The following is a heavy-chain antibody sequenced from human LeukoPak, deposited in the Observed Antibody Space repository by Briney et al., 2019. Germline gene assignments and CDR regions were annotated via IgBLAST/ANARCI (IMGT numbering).Heavy chain of an antibody. Sequence: SVKVSCKASGGTFSSYAISWVRQAPGQGLEWMGRIIPIFGTANCAQKFQGRVTITTDESTSTAYMELSSLRSEDTAVYYCARLTEGSLLPEDYWGQGTLVTVSS. CDR3: ARLTEGSLLPEDY. CDR2: IIPIFGTA. V-gene: IGHV1-69*05. D-gene: IGHD1-14*01. J-gene: IGHJ4*02. CDR1: GGTFSSYA.